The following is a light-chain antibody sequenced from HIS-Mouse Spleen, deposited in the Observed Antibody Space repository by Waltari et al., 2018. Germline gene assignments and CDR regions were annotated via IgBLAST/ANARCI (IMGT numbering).Light chain of an antibody. CDR3: QQYGSSPPLT. J-gene: IGKJ4*01. V-gene: IGKV3-20*01. CDR1: QSVSSSY. Sequence: EIVLTQSPGTLSLSPGERATLSCRASQSVSSSYLAWYQQKPGQAPRLLIYGASSRATCSPDRFSGSVSGTDFTLTISRLEPEDFAVYYCQQYGSSPPLTFGGGTKVEIK. CDR2: GAS.